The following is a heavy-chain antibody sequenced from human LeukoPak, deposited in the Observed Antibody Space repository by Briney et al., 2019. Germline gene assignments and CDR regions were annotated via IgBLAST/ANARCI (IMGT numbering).Heavy chain of an antibody. CDR2: ISNSGANT. J-gene: IGHJ4*02. CDR3: ARARGAGPGGHFDH. Sequence: GGSLRLSCVVSGFTFRDYAMAWVRQAPGKGLEWVSTISNSGANTHYADSLKGRFTISRDNSKSTLYLQMNSLRDEDTAVYYCARARGAGPGGHFDHWGQGTLVTVSS. V-gene: IGHV3-23*01. D-gene: IGHD6-19*01. CDR1: GFTFRDYA.